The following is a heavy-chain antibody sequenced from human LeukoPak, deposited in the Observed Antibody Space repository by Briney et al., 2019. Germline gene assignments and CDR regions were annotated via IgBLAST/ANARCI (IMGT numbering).Heavy chain of an antibody. Sequence: GGSLRLSCAASGFTFSGYAMSWVRQAPGKGLERVSAISGSGGSTYYADSVKGRFTISRDNSKNTLYLQMNSLRAEDTAVYYCAKGLRKLIVGSTEYYFDYWGQGTLVTVSS. CDR2: ISGSGGST. CDR1: GFTFSGYA. CDR3: AKGLRKLIVGSTEYYFDY. J-gene: IGHJ4*02. D-gene: IGHD1-26*01. V-gene: IGHV3-23*01.